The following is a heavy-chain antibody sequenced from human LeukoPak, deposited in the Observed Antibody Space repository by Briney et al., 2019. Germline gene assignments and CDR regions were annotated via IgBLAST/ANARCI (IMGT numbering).Heavy chain of an antibody. J-gene: IGHJ4*02. CDR3: ASEGPYYFDY. CDR2: ISYDGSNK. CDR1: GFTFSTYT. V-gene: IGHV3-30-3*01. Sequence: PGGSLRLSCAASGFTFSTYTMHWVRQAPVKGLEWVAVISYDGSNKYYADSVKGRFTISRDNSKNTLYLQMNSLRAEDTAVYYCASEGPYYFDYWGQGTLVTVSS.